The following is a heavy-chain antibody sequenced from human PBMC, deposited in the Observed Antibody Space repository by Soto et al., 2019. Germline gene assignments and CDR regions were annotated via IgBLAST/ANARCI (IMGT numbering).Heavy chain of an antibody. D-gene: IGHD3-3*01. Sequence: QVQLVQSGAEVKKPGSSVKVSCKASGGTFSSYAISWVRQAPGQGLEWMGGIIPIFGTANYAQKFQGRVTITADESTSTAYMELSSLRSEDTAVYYCARVGEVPARSGYYLFDYWGQGTLVTVSS. CDR3: ARVGEVPARSGYYLFDY. J-gene: IGHJ4*02. V-gene: IGHV1-69*01. CDR2: IIPIFGTA. CDR1: GGTFSSYA.